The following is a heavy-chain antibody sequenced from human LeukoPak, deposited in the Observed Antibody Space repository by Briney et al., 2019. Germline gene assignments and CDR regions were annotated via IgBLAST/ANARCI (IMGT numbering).Heavy chain of an antibody. CDR1: GFTVSSNY. CDR2: IYSGGST. V-gene: IGHV3-53*01. D-gene: IGHD3-22*01. CDR3: ARDLFSDYDSSGYYYV. J-gene: IGHJ4*02. Sequence: GGSLRLSCAASGFTVSSNYMSWVRQAPGKGLEWVSVIYSGGSTYYADSVKGRFTISRDNSKNTLYLQMNSLRAEDTAVYYCARDLFSDYDSSGYYYVWGQGTLVTVSS.